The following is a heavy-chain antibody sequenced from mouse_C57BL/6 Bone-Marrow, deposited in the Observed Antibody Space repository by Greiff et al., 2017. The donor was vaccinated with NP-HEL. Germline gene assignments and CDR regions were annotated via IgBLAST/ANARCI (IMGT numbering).Heavy chain of an antibody. J-gene: IGHJ4*01. CDR1: GFNIKNTY. V-gene: IGHV14-3*01. CDR3: AFLAYYAMDY. CDR2: IDPANGNT. Sequence: VQLQQSVAELVRPGASVKLSCTASGFNIKNTYMRWVKQRPEQGLEWIGRIDPANGNTKYAPKFQGKATITADTSSNTAYLQLSSLTSEDTAIYYCAFLAYYAMDYWGQGTSVTVSS.